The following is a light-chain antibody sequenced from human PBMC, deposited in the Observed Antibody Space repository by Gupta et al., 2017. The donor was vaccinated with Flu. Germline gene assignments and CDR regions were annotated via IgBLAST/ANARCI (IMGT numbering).Light chain of an antibody. Sequence: RVTISCSGSSSNIGSNTVNWYQKLPGTAPKLLIYSNNQRPSGVPDRFACSKSGTSASLAISGLQSEDEAEDYCAAWDDSLKGVVFGGGTKLTVL. CDR3: AAWDDSLKGVV. CDR1: SSNIGSNT. J-gene: IGLJ2*01. V-gene: IGLV1-44*01. CDR2: SNN.